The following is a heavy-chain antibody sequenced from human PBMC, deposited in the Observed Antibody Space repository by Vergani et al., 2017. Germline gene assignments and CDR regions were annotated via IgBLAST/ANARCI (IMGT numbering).Heavy chain of an antibody. CDR2: IYHSGST. CDR3: ASEYYDFWSGYYTGGWFDP. J-gene: IGHJ5*02. D-gene: IGHD3-3*01. V-gene: IGHV4-30-2*01. CDR1: GGSISSGGYS. Sequence: QLQLQESGSGLVKPSQTLSLTCAVSGGSISSGGYSWSWIRQPPGKGLEWIGYIYHSGSTYYNPSLKSRVTISVDRSKNQFSLKLSSVTAADTAVYYCASEYYDFWSGYYTGGWFDPWGQGTLVTVSS.